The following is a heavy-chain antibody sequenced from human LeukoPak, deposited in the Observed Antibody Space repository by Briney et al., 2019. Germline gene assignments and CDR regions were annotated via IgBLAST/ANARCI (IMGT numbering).Heavy chain of an antibody. Sequence: PSQTLSLTCTVSGGSIRSGSYYWSWIRQPAGKGLEWIGRIHAGGSTNYNPSLKSRVTISADTSKNQISLSLSSVTAADTAIYFCARGRYCGGDCLPSWFDPWGQGTLVTVSS. CDR2: IHAGGST. CDR3: ARGRYCGGDCLPSWFDP. CDR1: GGSIRSGSYY. V-gene: IGHV4-61*02. D-gene: IGHD2-21*02. J-gene: IGHJ5*02.